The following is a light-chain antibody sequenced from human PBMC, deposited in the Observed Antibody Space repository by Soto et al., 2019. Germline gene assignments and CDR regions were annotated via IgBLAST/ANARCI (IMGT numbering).Light chain of an antibody. V-gene: IGKV3-20*01. CDR1: QSISSSY. CDR3: QQYSSSPPEFT. J-gene: IGKJ3*01. Sequence: EMVLTQSPGTLSLSPGERATLSCRASQSISSSYLAWYQQRPGQAPRLLIFGASYRATGIPDRFSGSGSGTDFTLTISRLEPEDFAFYYCQQYSSSPPEFTFGPGTKVDSK. CDR2: GAS.